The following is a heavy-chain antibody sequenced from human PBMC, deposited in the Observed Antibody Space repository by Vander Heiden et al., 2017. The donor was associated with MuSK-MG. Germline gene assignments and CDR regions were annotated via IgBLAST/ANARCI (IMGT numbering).Heavy chain of an antibody. J-gene: IGHJ4*02. V-gene: IGHV1-69*04. CDR1: GGPSSSYA. Sequence: QVQLVQPGAEVKKPGSPAKVPCTASGGPSSSYAINWVRQAPGQGLEWMGRIIPSLGIPNYAQKFQGRVTITADKSTSTAYMELSSLRSEDTAVYYCASYGDYGVDLFDYWGQGTLVSVSS. CDR2: IIPSLGIP. CDR3: ASYGDYGVDLFDY. D-gene: IGHD4-17*01.